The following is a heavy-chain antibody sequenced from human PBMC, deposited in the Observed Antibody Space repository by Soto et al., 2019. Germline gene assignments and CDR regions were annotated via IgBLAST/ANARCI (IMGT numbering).Heavy chain of an antibody. CDR2: IYPSGSST. CDR3: ERGIAVAIHAGIYY. CDR1: GYTFTNDY. J-gene: IGHJ4*02. Sequence: QVQLVQSGAEVKKPGASVKVACKASGYTFTNDYMHWVRQAPGQGLEWMGLIYPSGSSTSYTRKFQDRVTMTRDTSTVTVHMELSSLRSEDTAVYYCERGIAVAIHAGIYYWGQGNLVTV. V-gene: IGHV1-46*01. D-gene: IGHD6-19*01.